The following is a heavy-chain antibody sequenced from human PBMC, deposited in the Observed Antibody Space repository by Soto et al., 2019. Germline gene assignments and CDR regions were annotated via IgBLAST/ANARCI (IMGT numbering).Heavy chain of an antibody. J-gene: IGHJ6*04. CDR1: GFTFSSYG. V-gene: IGHV3-30*18. Sequence: PGGSLRLSCAASGFTFSSYGMHWVRQAPGKGLEWVAVISYDGSNKYYADSVKGRFTISRDNSKNTLYLQMNSLRAEDTAVYYCAKIPDGSGYYGVYYYYGMDVWGEGTTVTVSS. CDR2: ISYDGSNK. CDR3: AKIPDGSGYYGVYYYYGMDV. D-gene: IGHD3-22*01.